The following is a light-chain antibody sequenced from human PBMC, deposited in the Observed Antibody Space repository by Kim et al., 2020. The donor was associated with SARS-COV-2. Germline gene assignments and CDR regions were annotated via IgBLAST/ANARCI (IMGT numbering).Light chain of an antibody. CDR3: SSYAGRQNLV. CDR2: EVN. CDR1: VREIGGYNL. J-gene: IGLJ2*01. Sequence: GQSVTISSTGTVREIGGYNLVAWYQQHTGKAPKVMSYEVNRRPSAVPDRFSGSKSGNTASRTVSGLQAEDEADYYCSSYAGRQNLVFGGGTQLTVL. V-gene: IGLV2-8*01.